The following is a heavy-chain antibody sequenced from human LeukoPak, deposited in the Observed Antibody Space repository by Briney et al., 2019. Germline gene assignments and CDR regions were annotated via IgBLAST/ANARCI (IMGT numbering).Heavy chain of an antibody. V-gene: IGHV3-23*01. CDR1: GFTFSSYA. J-gene: IGHJ4*02. CDR3: ARGGPAAGRFDY. CDR2: ISGSGGST. D-gene: IGHD6-13*01. Sequence: GGSLRLSCAASGFTFSSYAMSWVRQAPGKGLEWVSGISGSGGSTYYADSVKGRFTISRDNSKNTLYLQMNSLKGDDTAVYYCARGGPAAGRFDYWGQGTLVTVSS.